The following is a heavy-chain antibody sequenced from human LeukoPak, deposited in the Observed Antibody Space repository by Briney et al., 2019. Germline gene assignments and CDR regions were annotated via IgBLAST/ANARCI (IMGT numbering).Heavy chain of an antibody. CDR2: INPNSGGT. CDR1: GYTFTGYY. D-gene: IGHD6-13*01. Sequence: ASVKVSCKASGYTFTGYYMHWVRQAPGQGLEWMGWINPNSGGTNYAQKFQGRVTMTRDTSISTAYMELSRLRSDDTAVYYCARDIGIAAAGTVYWGQGTLVTVSS. J-gene: IGHJ4*02. CDR3: ARDIGIAAAGTVY. V-gene: IGHV1-2*02.